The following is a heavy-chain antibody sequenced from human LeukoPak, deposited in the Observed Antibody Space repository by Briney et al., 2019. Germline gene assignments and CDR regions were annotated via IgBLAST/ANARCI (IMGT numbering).Heavy chain of an antibody. Sequence: ASVKVSCKASGYTFTSYGISWVRRAPGQGLEWMGWISGYNGNPSYAQKLQGRVTMTTDTSTSTAYMELRSLRADDTAVYYCGRSYSSSHPDWFDPWGQGTLVTVSS. CDR2: ISGYNGNP. CDR1: GYTFTSYG. D-gene: IGHD6-6*01. CDR3: GRSYSSSHPDWFDP. J-gene: IGHJ5*02. V-gene: IGHV1-18*01.